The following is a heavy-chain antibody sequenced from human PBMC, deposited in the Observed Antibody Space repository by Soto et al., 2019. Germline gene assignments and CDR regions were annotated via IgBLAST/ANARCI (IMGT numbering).Heavy chain of an antibody. CDR2: INPNSGGT. J-gene: IGHJ5*02. CDR3: ARVGGRMWIAAESYPSAWFDP. V-gene: IGHV1-2*04. Sequence: GASVKVSCKASGYTFTGYYMHWVRQAPGQGLEWMGWINPNSGGTNYAQKFQGWVTMTRDTSISTAYMELSRLRSDDTAVYYCARVGGRMWIAAESYPSAWFDPWGQGTLVTVSS. CDR1: GYTFTGYY. D-gene: IGHD6-13*01.